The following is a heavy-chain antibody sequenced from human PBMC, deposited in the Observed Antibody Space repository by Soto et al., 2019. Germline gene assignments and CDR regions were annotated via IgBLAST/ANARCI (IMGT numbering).Heavy chain of an antibody. Sequence: QVQLQESGPGLVKPSQTLSLTCTVSGGSISSGGYYWSWIRQHPGKGLEWIGYIYYSGSTYYNPSLKSRVTISVDTSKNQFSLKLSSVTAADTAVYYCARDQSSSPLNRNWFDPWGQGTLVTVSS. CDR1: GGSISSGGYY. CDR3: ARDQSSSPLNRNWFDP. CDR2: IYYSGST. J-gene: IGHJ5*02. V-gene: IGHV4-31*03. D-gene: IGHD6-6*01.